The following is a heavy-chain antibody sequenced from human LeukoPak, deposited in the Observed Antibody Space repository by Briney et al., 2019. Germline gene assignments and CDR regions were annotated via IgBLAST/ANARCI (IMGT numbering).Heavy chain of an antibody. D-gene: IGHD1-26*01. CDR1: AASISKYY. CDR2: IYYSGST. J-gene: IGHJ4*02. CDR3: ARHAQWEVFDY. Sequence: SETLSLTCAVSAASISKYYWSWVRQPPGKGLEWIGYIYYSGSTNYNPSLKSRVTISVDTSKNQFSLKLSSVTAADTAVYYCARHAQWEVFDYWGQGTLVTVSS. V-gene: IGHV4-59*08.